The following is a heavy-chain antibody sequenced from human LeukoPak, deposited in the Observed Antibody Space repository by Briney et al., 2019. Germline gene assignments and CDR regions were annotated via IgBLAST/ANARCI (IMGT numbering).Heavy chain of an antibody. J-gene: IGHJ4*02. D-gene: IGHD3-10*01. V-gene: IGHV3-66*01. CDR2: IYRGGNT. CDR1: GFTVSSNY. CDR3: ARLWFGELAFDY. Sequence: GGSLRLSCAAPGFTVSSNYMNWVRQAPGKGLEWVSVIYRGGNTYYADSVKGRFTISRDNSMNTLYLQMNSLRAEDTAVYYCARLWFGELAFDYWGQGTLVTVSS.